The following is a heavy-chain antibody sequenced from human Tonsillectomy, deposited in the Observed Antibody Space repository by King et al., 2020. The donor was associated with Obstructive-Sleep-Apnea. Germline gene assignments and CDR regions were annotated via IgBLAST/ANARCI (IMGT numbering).Heavy chain of an antibody. D-gene: IGHD6-19*01. CDR1: GFTFSSHS. V-gene: IGHV3-48*04. CDR2: ISSTCSTI. Sequence: VQLVESGGGLVQPGGSLRLSCAASGFTFSSHSMNWVRQAPGKGLEWVSYISSTCSTIYYADSVKGRVTISRDNAKNSLYLQMNTLRAEDTAVYYCAREVGGFDYWGQGTLVTVSS. J-gene: IGHJ4*02. CDR3: AREVGGFDY.